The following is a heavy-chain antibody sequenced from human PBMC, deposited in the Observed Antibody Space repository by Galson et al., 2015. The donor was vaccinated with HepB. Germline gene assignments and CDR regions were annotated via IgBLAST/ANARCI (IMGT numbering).Heavy chain of an antibody. D-gene: IGHD3-22*01. J-gene: IGHJ4*02. CDR1: GYTLTKLS. Sequence: SVKVSCKVSGYTLTKLSMHWVRQAPGKGLEWMGGFDPEDGETIYAQKFQGRVTMTEDTSTDTAYMELSSLRSEDTAVYYSATAPSYYYDSSGYYDWGQGTLVTVSS. CDR3: ATAPSYYYDSSGYYD. V-gene: IGHV1-24*01. CDR2: FDPEDGET.